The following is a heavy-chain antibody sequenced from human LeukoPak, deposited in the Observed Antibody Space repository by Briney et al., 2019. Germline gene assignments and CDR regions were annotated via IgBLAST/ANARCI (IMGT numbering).Heavy chain of an antibody. CDR1: GFTFSDYY. CDR3: TRDSGYNAFDI. Sequence: GGSLRLSCAASGFTFSDYYMSWIRQAPGKGLEWVSYISSSGSTIYYADSVKGRFTISRDNAKNSLYLQMNSLRGEDTAVYYCTRDSGYNAFDIWGQGTMVTVSS. CDR2: ISSSGSTI. V-gene: IGHV3-11*04. D-gene: IGHD5-12*01. J-gene: IGHJ3*02.